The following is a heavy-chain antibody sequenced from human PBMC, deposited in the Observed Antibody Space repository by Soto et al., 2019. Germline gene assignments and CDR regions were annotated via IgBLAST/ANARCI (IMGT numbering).Heavy chain of an antibody. Sequence: GGSLRLSCAASGFTFSSYAMTWVRQAPGKGLEWVSAISGSGVSTNYADSVKGRFTISRDNSKNTLYLQMNSLSAEDTAVYYCAKRGAFDTFYYFDYWGQGILVTVSS. CDR1: GFTFSSYA. D-gene: IGHD3-3*02. J-gene: IGHJ4*02. CDR2: ISGSGVST. V-gene: IGHV3-23*01. CDR3: AKRGAFDTFYYFDY.